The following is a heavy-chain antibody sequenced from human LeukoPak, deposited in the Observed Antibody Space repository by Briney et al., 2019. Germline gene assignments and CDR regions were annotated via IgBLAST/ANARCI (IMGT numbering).Heavy chain of an antibody. V-gene: IGHV1-8*01. CDR3: ARAPSWTTESYYYMDV. D-gene: IGHD3/OR15-3a*01. CDR2: MNPNSGNT. J-gene: IGHJ6*03. CDR1: GYTFSSYD. Sequence: ASVKVSCKASGYTFSSYDINWVRQATGQGLEWMGWMNPNSGNTGYAQKFQGRVTMTKNTSITTAYMELSSLRSEDTAVYYCARAPSWTTESYYYMDVWGKGTTVTVSS.